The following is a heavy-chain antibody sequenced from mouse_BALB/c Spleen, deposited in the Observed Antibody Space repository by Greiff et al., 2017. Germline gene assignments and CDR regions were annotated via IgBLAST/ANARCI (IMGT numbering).Heavy chain of an antibody. J-gene: IGHJ4*01. CDR3: AREEGIYYAMDY. Sequence: VQLKESGAELVKPGASVKLSCTASGFNIKDTYMHWVKQRPEQGLEWIGRIDPANGNTKYDPKFQGKATITADTSSNTAYLQLSSLTSEDTAVYYCAREEGIYYAMDYWGQGTSVTVSS. CDR1: GFNIKDTY. CDR2: IDPANGNT. V-gene: IGHV14-3*02.